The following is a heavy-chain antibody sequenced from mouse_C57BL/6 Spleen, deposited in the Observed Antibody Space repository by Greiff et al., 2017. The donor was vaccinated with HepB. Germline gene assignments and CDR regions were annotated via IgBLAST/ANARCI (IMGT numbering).Heavy chain of an antibody. CDR2: INPYNGGT. Sequence: EVQGVESGPVLVKPGASVKMSCKASGYTFTDYYMNWVKQSHGKSLEWIGVINPYNGGTSYNQKFKGKATLTVDKSSSTAYMELNSLTSEDSAVYYCARKDYYGNYVYYAMDYWGQGTSVTVSS. V-gene: IGHV1-19*01. J-gene: IGHJ4*01. CDR3: ARKDYYGNYVYYAMDY. D-gene: IGHD2-1*01. CDR1: GYTFTDYY.